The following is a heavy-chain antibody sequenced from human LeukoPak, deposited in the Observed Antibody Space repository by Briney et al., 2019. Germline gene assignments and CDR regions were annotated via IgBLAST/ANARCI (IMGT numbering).Heavy chain of an antibody. CDR3: ARDYGGSSPFDY. D-gene: IGHD4-23*01. CDR1: GFTFSSYE. V-gene: IGHV3-48*03. CDR2: ISSSDSII. J-gene: IGHJ4*02. Sequence: GGSLGLSCAASGFTFSSYEMHWVRQAPGKGLEWVSYISSSDSIIYYADSVKGRFTISRDNAKNSLYLQMNSLRAEDTAVYYCARDYGGSSPFDYWGQGTLVTVSS.